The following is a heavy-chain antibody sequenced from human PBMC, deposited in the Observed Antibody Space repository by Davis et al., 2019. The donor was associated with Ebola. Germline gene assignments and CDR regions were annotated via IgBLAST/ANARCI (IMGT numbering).Heavy chain of an antibody. Sequence: ASVKVSCKASGYTFTSYGISWVRQAPGQGLEWMGWISAYNGNTNYAQKLQGRVTMTTDTSTSTAYMELRSLRSDDTAVYYCARQEISRIAVASQKSTSYYFDYWGQGTLVTVSS. V-gene: IGHV1-18*04. CDR3: ARQEISRIAVASQKSTSYYFDY. CDR1: GYTFTSYG. J-gene: IGHJ4*02. D-gene: IGHD6-19*01. CDR2: ISAYNGNT.